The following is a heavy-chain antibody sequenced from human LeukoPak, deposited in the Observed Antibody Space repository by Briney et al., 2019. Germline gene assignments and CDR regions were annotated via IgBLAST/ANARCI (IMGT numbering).Heavy chain of an antibody. CDR2: MYYSGST. D-gene: IGHD3-22*01. J-gene: IGHJ4*02. CDR1: GASISSGGYY. V-gene: IGHV4-31*03. CDR3: ARGYPYARRDYPD. Sequence: SQTLSLTCTVSGASISSGGYYWSWIRQDPGKGLECIGYMYYSGSTYDNPALKRRVTISIDRAKNHFSLKLSSVTVADTAVYYCARGYPYARRDYPDWGQGTLVPVSS.